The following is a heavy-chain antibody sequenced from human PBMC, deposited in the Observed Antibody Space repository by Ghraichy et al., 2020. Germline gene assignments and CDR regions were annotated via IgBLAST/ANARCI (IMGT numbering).Heavy chain of an antibody. V-gene: IGHV3-43*01. CDR3: AKGEYYDSSAPPDY. CDR1: GFTFGGYT. D-gene: IGHD3-22*01. Sequence: GGSLRLSCVASGFTFGGYTMHWVRQSPGKGLEWVSFISCGGRSTYYADSVKGRFTISRDNTKNSLYLQMNSLRNEDTALYYCAKGEYYDSSAPPDYWGQGPLVTGSS. J-gene: IGHJ4*02. CDR2: ISCGGRST.